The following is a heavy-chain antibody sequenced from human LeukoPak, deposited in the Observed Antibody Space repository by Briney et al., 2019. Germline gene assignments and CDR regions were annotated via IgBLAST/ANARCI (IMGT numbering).Heavy chain of an antibody. J-gene: IGHJ4*02. V-gene: IGHV4-38-2*02. D-gene: IGHD6-19*01. CDR2: IYHSGST. CDR1: GYSISSGYY. Sequence: PSETLSLTCTVSGYSISSGYYWGWIRQPPGKGLEWIGSIYHSGSTYYNPSLKSRVTISVDTSKNQFSLKLSSVTAADTAVYYCARGFVPRSAGTLPSFQSFDYWGQGTLVTVSS. CDR3: ARGFVPRSAGTLPSFQSFDY.